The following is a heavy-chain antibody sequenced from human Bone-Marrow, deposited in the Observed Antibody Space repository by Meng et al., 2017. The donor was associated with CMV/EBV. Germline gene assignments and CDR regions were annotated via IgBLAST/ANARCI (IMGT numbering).Heavy chain of an antibody. V-gene: IGHV1-2*02. J-gene: IGHJ6*02. Sequence: ASVKVSCKASGYTFTGYCLHWVRQAPGQGLEWVGRIDPNSGDTDNAQKFQGRITMTRDSSISTIYMDRRGLTSDDTDIYYCARDCLACEFSMGLFYYYGMDVWGQGTTVTVSS. CDR2: IDPNSGDT. CDR3: ARDCLACEFSMGLFYYYGMDV. D-gene: IGHD3-16*02. CDR1: GYTFTGYC.